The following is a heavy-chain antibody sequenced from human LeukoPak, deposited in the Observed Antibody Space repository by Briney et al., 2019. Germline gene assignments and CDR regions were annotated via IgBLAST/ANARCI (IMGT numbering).Heavy chain of an antibody. J-gene: IGHJ4*02. V-gene: IGHV4-30-4*07. CDR3: ASFDPHGSNFDY. D-gene: IGHD3-9*01. CDR2: LYYSGST. CDR1: GGSISSGSYS. Sequence: SQTLSPTCAVSGGSISSGSYSWSWIRQPPGKGLEWIGYLYYSGSTYYNPSLKSRVTISVDTSKNQFSLKLSSVTAADTAVYYCASFDPHGSNFDYWGQGTLVTVSS.